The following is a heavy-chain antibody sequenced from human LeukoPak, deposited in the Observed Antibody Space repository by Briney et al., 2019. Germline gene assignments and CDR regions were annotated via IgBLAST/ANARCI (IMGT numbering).Heavy chain of an antibody. Sequence: PSETLSLTCAVYGGSFSGYYWGWIRQPPGKGLEWIGEINHSGSTNYNPSLKSRVTISVDTSKNQFSLKLSSVTAADTAVYYCARVGIAVAGLYYYYMDVWGKGTTVTVSS. CDR1: GGSFSGYY. CDR2: INHSGST. CDR3: ARVGIAVAGLYYYYMDV. V-gene: IGHV4-34*01. J-gene: IGHJ6*03. D-gene: IGHD6-19*01.